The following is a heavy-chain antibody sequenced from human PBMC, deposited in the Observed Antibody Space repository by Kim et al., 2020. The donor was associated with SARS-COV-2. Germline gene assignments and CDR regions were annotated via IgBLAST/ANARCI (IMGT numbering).Heavy chain of an antibody. V-gene: IGHV3-64*01. CDR2: ISDNGGSI. D-gene: IGHD6-13*01. Sequence: GGSLRLSCAASGFTFSTYAFHWVRQAPGGGLEFVSAISDNGGSIYYSTSVKGRFTISRDNSKNTLYLQMGSLRADDMAVYYCARVPAEGFFDFWGQGTLV. CDR1: GFTFSTYA. CDR3: ARVPAEGFFDF. J-gene: IGHJ4*02.